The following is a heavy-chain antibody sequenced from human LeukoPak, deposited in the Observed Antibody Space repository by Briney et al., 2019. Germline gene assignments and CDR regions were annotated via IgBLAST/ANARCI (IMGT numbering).Heavy chain of an antibody. D-gene: IGHD3-16*02. V-gene: IGHV4-59*01. CDR1: GGSISSYY. J-gene: IGHJ6*03. CDR2: IYYSGST. CDR3: ASEQTYYDYVWGSYHYYMDV. Sequence: SETLSLTCTVSGGSISSYYWSWIRQPPGKGLEWIGYIYYSGSTNYNPSLKSRVTISVDTSKNQFSLKLSSVTAADTAVYYCASEQTYYDYVWGSYHYYMDVWGKGTTVTVSS.